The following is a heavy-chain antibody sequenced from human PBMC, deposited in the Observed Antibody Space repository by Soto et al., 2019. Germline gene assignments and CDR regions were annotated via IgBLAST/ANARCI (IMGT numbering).Heavy chain of an antibody. Sequence: PGGSLRLSCAASGFTFSSYAMHWVRQAPGKGLEWVAVISYDGSNKYYADSVKGRFTISRDNSKNTLYLQMNSLRAEDTAVYYCARDRQQLTTYYYYYYGMDVWGQGTTVTVSS. V-gene: IGHV3-30-3*01. CDR2: ISYDGSNK. J-gene: IGHJ6*02. CDR1: GFTFSSYA. D-gene: IGHD6-13*01. CDR3: ARDRQQLTTYYYYYYGMDV.